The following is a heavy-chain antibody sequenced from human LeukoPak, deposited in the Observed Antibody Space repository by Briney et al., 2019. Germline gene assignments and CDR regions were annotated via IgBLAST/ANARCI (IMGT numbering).Heavy chain of an antibody. D-gene: IGHD1-26*01. Sequence: PGGSLRLSCSASGFTFSSYAIHWVRQAPGKGLEYVSAISSNGGSTYYADSVKGRFTISRDNSKNTLYLQMSSLRAEDTAVYYCVNIGLVGAIRGFDYWGQGTLVTVSS. J-gene: IGHJ4*02. CDR3: VNIGLVGAIRGFDY. CDR1: GFTFSSYA. V-gene: IGHV3-64D*09. CDR2: ISSNGGST.